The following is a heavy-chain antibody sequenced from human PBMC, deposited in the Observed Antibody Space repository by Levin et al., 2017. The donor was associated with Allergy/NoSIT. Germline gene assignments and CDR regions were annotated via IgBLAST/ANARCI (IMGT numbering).Heavy chain of an antibody. CDR3: ARDATLLRYGGCSDY. V-gene: IGHV3-30-3*01. CDR1: GFTFSNYA. J-gene: IGHJ4*02. Sequence: PGGSLRLSCTASGFTFSNYAMQWVRQAPGKGLEWVAVISFDGTNKYYADSVKGRFTFSRDNSKNTLYLQMNSLRAEDTAVYYCARDATLLRYGGCSDYWGQGTLVTVSS. D-gene: IGHD2-15*01. CDR2: ISFDGTNK.